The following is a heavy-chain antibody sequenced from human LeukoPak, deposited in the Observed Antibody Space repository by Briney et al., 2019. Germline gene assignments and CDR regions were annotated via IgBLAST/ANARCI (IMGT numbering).Heavy chain of an antibody. CDR1: GYTFTELS. J-gene: IGHJ4*02. D-gene: IGHD2-2*01. CDR2: FDPEDGET. CDR3: ATGVPAAMLPYYFDY. V-gene: IGHV1-24*01. Sequence: HRASVKVSCKVSGYTFTELSMHWVRQAPGKGLEWMGGFDPEDGETIYAQKFQGRVTMTEDTSTDTAYMELSSLRSEDTAVYYCATGVPAAMLPYYFDYWGQGTLVTVSS.